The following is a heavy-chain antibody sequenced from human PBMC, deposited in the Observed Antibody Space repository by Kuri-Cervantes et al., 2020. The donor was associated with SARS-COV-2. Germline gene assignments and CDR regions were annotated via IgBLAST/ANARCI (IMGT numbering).Heavy chain of an antibody. CDR3: ARGRGVCSSGSCYYSYYGFDD. CDR2: INPNSGGT. D-gene: IGHD2-15*01. CDR1: GYTFTGYY. J-gene: IGHJ6*02. V-gene: IGHV1-2*04. Sequence: ASVKVSCKASGYTFTGYYMHWVRQAPGQGLEWMRWINPNSGGTNYAQKFQGWVTMTRDTSISTAYMELSRLRSDDTAVYYCARGRGVCSSGSCYYSYYGFDDWGQGTTVTVSS.